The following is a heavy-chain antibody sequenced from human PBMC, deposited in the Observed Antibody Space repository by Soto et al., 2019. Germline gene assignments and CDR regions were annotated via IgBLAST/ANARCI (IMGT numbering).Heavy chain of an antibody. CDR2: IYWDDDK. V-gene: IGHV2-5*02. CDR3: AHRRESPLHGAAAGTYFDY. D-gene: IGHD6-13*01. J-gene: IGHJ4*02. CDR1: GFSLSTSGVG. Sequence: QITLKESGPTLVKPTQTLTLTCTFSGFSLSTSGVGVGWIRQPPGKALEWLALIYWDDDKRYSPSLKSRLTITKDTSKNQVVLTMTNMDPVDTATYYCAHRRESPLHGAAAGTYFDYWGQGTLVTVSS.